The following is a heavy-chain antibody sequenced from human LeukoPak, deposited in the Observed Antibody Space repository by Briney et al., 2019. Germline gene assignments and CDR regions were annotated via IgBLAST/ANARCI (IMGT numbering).Heavy chain of an antibody. CDR3: AKAVPAAINWFDP. CDR1: GFTFSSYG. D-gene: IGHD2-2*01. CDR2: IWYDGSNK. V-gene: IGHV3-33*06. J-gene: IGHJ5*02. Sequence: GGSLRLSCAASGFTFSSYGMHWVRQAPGKGLEWVAVIWYDGSNKYYADSVKGRFTISRDNSKNTLYLQMNSLRAEDTAVYYCAKAVPAAINWFDPWGQGTLVTVSS.